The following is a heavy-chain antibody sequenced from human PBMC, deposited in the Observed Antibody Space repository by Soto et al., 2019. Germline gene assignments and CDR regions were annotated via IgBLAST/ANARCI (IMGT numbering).Heavy chain of an antibody. D-gene: IGHD2-15*01. CDR1: GFTFSSYG. J-gene: IGHJ6*02. CDR3: AKILHYYYYGMDV. CDR2: ISYDGSNK. V-gene: IGHV3-30*18. Sequence: ESGGGVVQPGRSLRLSCAASGFTFSSYGMHWVRQAPGKGLEWVAVISYDGSNKYYADSVKGRFTISRDNSKNTLYLQMNSLRAEDTAVYYCAKILHYYYYGMDVWGQGTTVTVSS.